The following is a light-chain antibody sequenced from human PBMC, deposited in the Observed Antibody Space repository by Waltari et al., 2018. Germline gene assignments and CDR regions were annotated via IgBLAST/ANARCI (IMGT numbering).Light chain of an antibody. CDR3: QQLNSYQWT. CDR2: AAS. CDR1: QGISNY. J-gene: IGKJ1*01. V-gene: IGKV1-9*01. Sequence: IQLTQSPSSLSASVGDRVTITCRASQGISNYLAWYQQKPGKAPKLLIYAASTLQSGVPSRFSGSGSWTDFPPTISSLQPEDFANYYHQQLNSYQWTFGQGTKVEIK.